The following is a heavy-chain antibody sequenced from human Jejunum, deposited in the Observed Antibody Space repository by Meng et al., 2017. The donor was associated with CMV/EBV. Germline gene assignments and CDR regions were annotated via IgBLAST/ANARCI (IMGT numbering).Heavy chain of an antibody. D-gene: IGHD4/OR15-4a*01. J-gene: IGHJ4*02. V-gene: IGHV4-31*02. CDR3: ARDPYGGNSGIDY. Sequence: VSGDSIRSPNNYWSWIRQHPVKGLEWIGYTYYNGNTFYNPSLQSRFTMSVDTSKNQFSLHLDSVTAADTAVYYCARDPYGGNSGIDYWGQGTLVTVSS. CDR2: TYYNGNT. CDR1: GDSIRSPNNY.